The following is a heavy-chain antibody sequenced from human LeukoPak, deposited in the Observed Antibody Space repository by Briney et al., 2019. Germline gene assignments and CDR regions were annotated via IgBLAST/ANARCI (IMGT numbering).Heavy chain of an antibody. J-gene: IGHJ6*03. Sequence: PSQTLSLTCTVSGASISSGDYYWTWIRQPPGKGLEWIGYILYSGRTYYSPSLKSRLTISVDTSNNQFSLKLSSVTAADTAVYYCARLPPADFWSGYYGDLYYYYMDVWGKGTTVTVSS. CDR3: ARLPPADFWSGYYGDLYYYYMDV. CDR1: GASISSGDYY. D-gene: IGHD3-3*01. V-gene: IGHV4-30-4*01. CDR2: ILYSGRT.